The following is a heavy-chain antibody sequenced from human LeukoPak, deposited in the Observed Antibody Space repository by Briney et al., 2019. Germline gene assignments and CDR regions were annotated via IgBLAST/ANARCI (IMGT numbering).Heavy chain of an antibody. J-gene: IGHJ6*02. CDR3: AKDRKPPPLYYGRDV. V-gene: IGHV3-53*01. Sequence: GGSLRLSCAASGFTVSSNYMSWVRQAPGKGLEWVSVIYSGGDTYYADSVKGRFTISRDNSKSTLYLQMHSLRAEDTAVYYWAKDRKPPPLYYGRDVGGQGTTVPVSS. CDR2: IYSGGDT. CDR1: GFTVSSNY.